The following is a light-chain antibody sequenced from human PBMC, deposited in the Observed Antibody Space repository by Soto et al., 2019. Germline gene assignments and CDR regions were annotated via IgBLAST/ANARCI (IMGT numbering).Light chain of an antibody. CDR3: AAWDDSLNGVV. CDR2: NNN. J-gene: IGLJ2*01. Sequence: QSVLTQPPSASGTPGQRVTISCSGSSSNIGSNSVNWYQQFPGTAPKLVIYNNNQRPSGVPARCSGSKSGTSASLPISGLQSEDEADYHCAAWDDSLNGVVFGGGTKLTVL. CDR1: SSNIGSNS. V-gene: IGLV1-44*01.